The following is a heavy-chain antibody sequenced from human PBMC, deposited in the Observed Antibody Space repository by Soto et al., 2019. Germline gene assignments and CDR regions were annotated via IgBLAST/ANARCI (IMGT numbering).Heavy chain of an antibody. V-gene: IGHV1-69*06. CDR2: IIPIFGTA. CDR3: ASTRGFDWFRKYYFDY. CDR1: GGTFSSYA. J-gene: IGHJ4*02. D-gene: IGHD3-9*01. Sequence: SVKVSCKASGGTFSSYAISWVRQAPGQGLEWMGGIIPIFGTANYAQKFQGRVTITADKSTSTAYMELSSLRSEDTAVYYCASTRGFDWFRKYYFDYWGQGTLVTVSS.